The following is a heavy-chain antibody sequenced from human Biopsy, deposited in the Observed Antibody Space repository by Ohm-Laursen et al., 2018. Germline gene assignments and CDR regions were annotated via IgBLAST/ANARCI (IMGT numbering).Heavy chain of an antibody. V-gene: IGHV4-34*08. J-gene: IGHJ4*02. Sequence: SDTLSLTCVVYGATSSDYYWSWIRQPPGKGLEWLGQIPQSGNTNYNPSLKGRLTISANTSKNQFSLKLTSATAADTAVYFCGNEIYGRDYWGQGALVTVSS. CDR3: GNEIYGRDY. CDR2: IPQSGNT. D-gene: IGHD4-17*01. CDR1: GATSSDYY.